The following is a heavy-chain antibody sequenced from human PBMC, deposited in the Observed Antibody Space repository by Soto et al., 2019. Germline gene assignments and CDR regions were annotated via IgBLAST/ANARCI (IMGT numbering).Heavy chain of an antibody. CDR3: AKSTVTIPFDY. J-gene: IGHJ4*02. CDR2: IIHDGSNN. Sequence: GGSLRLSCAASGFTFSSYGMHWVRQAPGKGLEWVAAIIHDGSNNNYADSVKGRFTISRDNSKNTLYLQMNSLRAEDTAVYYCAKSTVTIPFDYWGQGTLVTVSS. V-gene: IGHV3-30*18. CDR1: GFTFSSYG. D-gene: IGHD4-17*01.